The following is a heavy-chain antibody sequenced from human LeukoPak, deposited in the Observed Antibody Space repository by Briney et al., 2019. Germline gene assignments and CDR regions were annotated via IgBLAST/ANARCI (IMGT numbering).Heavy chain of an antibody. CDR1: GYTFTTYG. V-gene: IGHV1-18*01. J-gene: IGHJ4*02. D-gene: IGHD5-24*01. CDR3: ARDLASYRDGYHY. CDR2: ISSYNGNT. Sequence: ASVKISCKASGYTFTTYGISWGRHEPGDKLVWRGWISSYNGNTNYAQKLQGRVTITTDTSTSTASIVLRSLRSDDTPVYYYARDLASYRDGYHYWGQGTLVTVSS.